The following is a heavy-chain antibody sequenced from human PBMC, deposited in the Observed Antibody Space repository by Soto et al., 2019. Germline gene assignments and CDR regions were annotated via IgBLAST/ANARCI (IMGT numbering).Heavy chain of an antibody. CDR1: GGSFSGYY. CDR3: ARVEYYDFWSGYYGKPNWFDP. Sequence: PSETLSLTCAVYGGSFSGYYWSWIRQPPGKGLEWIGEINHSGSTNYNPSLKSRVTISVDTSKNQFSLKLSSVTAADTAVYYCARVEYYDFWSGYYGKPNWFDPWGQGTLVTGSS. V-gene: IGHV4-34*01. D-gene: IGHD3-3*01. J-gene: IGHJ5*02. CDR2: INHSGST.